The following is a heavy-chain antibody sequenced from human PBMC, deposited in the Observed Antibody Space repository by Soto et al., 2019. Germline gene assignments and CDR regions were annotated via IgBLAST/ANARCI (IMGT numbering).Heavy chain of an antibody. CDR1: GGSISSGGDS. CDR3: ARDKITGLFDY. CDR2: INHSGST. Sequence: SGTLSLTCAVSGGSISSGGDSWSWIRQPPGKGLEWIGYINHSGSTNYNPSLKSRVTISVDTSKNQFSLKLTSVTAADTAVYYCARDKITGLFDYWGQGTLVTVSS. D-gene: IGHD2-8*02. V-gene: IGHV4-30-2*01. J-gene: IGHJ4*02.